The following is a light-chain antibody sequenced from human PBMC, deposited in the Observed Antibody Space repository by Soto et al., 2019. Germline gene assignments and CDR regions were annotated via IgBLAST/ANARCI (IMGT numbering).Light chain of an antibody. J-gene: IGKJ4*01. CDR3: QPYDNLPPLT. CDR1: QDISNY. V-gene: IGKV1-33*01. Sequence: DIQMTQSPSSLSASVGDRVTITCQASQDISNYLNWYQQKPGQAPKLLIYDASNLETGVPSRFSGSGPGTDFTFAIRGLQAEDIATYYCQPYDNLPPLTFGGGTNVEI. CDR2: DAS.